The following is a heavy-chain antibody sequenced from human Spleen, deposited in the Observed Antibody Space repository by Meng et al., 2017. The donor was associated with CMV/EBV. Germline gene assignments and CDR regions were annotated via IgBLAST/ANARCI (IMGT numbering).Heavy chain of an antibody. Sequence: GESLKISCAASGFTFSSYSMNWVRQAPGKGLEWVSSISSSSSYIYYADSVKGRFTISRDNSKNTLYLQMNSLRAEDTAVYYCAKCSSGSKSARWFDPWGQGTLVTVSS. J-gene: IGHJ5*02. CDR1: GFTFSSYS. CDR2: ISSSSSYI. V-gene: IGHV3-21*04. CDR3: AKCSSGSKSARWFDP. D-gene: IGHD2-15*01.